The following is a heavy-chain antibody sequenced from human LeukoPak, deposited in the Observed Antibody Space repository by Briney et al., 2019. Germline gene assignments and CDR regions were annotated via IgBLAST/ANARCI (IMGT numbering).Heavy chain of an antibody. Sequence: GGSLRLSCAASGFTFSSYWMSWVRQAPGKGLEWVANIKQDGSEKYYADSVKGRFTISRDNAKNSLYLQMNSLRAEDTAVYYCASISGQQLPLDYWGQGTLVTVSS. V-gene: IGHV3-7*01. CDR1: GFTFSSYW. CDR3: ASISGQQLPLDY. CDR2: IKQDGSEK. J-gene: IGHJ4*02. D-gene: IGHD6-13*01.